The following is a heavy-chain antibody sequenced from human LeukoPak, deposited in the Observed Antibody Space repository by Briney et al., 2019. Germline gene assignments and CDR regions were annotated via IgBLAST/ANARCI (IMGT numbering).Heavy chain of an antibody. Sequence: SETLSLTCAVYGGSFSGYYWSWIRQPPGKGLKWIGEINHSGSTNYNPSLKSRVTISVDTSKNQFSLKLSSVTAADTAVYYCARARIRRSGGSCFDYWGQGTLVTVSS. J-gene: IGHJ4*02. V-gene: IGHV4-34*01. CDR1: GGSFSGYY. CDR2: INHSGST. D-gene: IGHD2-15*01. CDR3: ARARIRRSGGSCFDY.